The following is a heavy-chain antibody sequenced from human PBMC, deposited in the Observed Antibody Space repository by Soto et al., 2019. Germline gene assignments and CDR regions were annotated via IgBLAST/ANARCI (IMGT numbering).Heavy chain of an antibody. CDR1: GYTFSTYD. V-gene: IGHV1-8*01. Sequence: QVQLVQSGAEVKKPGASVKVSCKTSGYTFSTYDINWVRQAAGQGLEWMGWVQPNSGDSGYSKKFQGRVNMTSNTSISTAYMDLSSLRLEDTALYYCSIGAYSSSWDFDHWGQGTLVTVSP. J-gene: IGHJ4*02. CDR2: VQPNSGDS. D-gene: IGHD3-22*01. CDR3: SIGAYSSSWDFDH.